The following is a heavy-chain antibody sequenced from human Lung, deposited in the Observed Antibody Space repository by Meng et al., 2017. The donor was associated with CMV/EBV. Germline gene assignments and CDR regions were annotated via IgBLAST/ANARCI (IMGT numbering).Heavy chain of an antibody. J-gene: IGHJ5*02. CDR3: ASASSGWYNNWFDP. CDR1: GGSFSGYY. V-gene: IGHV4-34*01. D-gene: IGHD6-19*01. CDR2: INHSGST. Sequence: SETXSLXXAVYGGSFSGYYWSWIRQPPGKGLEWIGEINHSGSTNYNPSLKSRVTISVDTSKNQFSLKLSSVTAADTAVYYCASASSGWYNNWFDPWGQGTXVTVSS.